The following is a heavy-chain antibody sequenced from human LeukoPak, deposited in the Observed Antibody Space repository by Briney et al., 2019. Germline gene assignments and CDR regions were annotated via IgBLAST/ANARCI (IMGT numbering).Heavy chain of an antibody. CDR3: ASPPPGASPGQFDY. J-gene: IGHJ4*02. CDR2: IIPIFGTA. D-gene: IGHD1-14*01. CDR1: GGTFSSYA. Sequence: SVKVSCKASGGTFSSYAISWVRQAPGQGLEWMGGIIPIFGTANYAQKFQGRVTITADESTSTAYMELSSLRSEDTAVYYCASPPPGASPGQFDYWGQGTLVTVSS. V-gene: IGHV1-69*13.